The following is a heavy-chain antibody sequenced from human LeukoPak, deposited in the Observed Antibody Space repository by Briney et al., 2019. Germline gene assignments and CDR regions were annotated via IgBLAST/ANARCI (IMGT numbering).Heavy chain of an antibody. CDR3: ARDYSTVTTFFDY. CDR2: ITRGGTTI. V-gene: IGHV3-48*01. Sequence: ITRGGTTIYYADSVKGRFTISRDNAKNSLYLQMNSLRAEDTAVYYCARDYSTVTTFFDYWGQGTLVTVSS. J-gene: IGHJ4*02. D-gene: IGHD4-17*01.